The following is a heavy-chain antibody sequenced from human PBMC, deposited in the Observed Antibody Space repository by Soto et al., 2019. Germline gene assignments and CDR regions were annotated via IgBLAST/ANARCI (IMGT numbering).Heavy chain of an antibody. J-gene: IGHJ5*02. Sequence: SETLSLTCAFYCGSFSGYYWSWIRQPPGKGLEWIGEINHSGSTNYNPSLKTVDSISVDTTNNQYTTTLMQMNSLKTEVYYCDSCTSRAPRGLFDKWGPGTLVTVSS. CDR3: DSCTSRAPRGLFDK. V-gene: IGHV4-34*01. CDR2: INHSGST. CDR1: CGSFSGYY. D-gene: IGHD2-15*01.